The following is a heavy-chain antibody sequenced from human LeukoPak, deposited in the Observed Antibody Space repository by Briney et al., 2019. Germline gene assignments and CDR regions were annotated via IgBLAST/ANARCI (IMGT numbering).Heavy chain of an antibody. J-gene: IGHJ4*02. D-gene: IGHD6-19*01. Sequence: ASVKVSCKASGGTFSSYAISWVRQAPGQGLEWMGRIIPILGIANCAQKFQGRVTITADKSTSTAYMELSSLRSEDTAVYYCARLLGDSSGWKNFDYWGQGTLVTVSS. V-gene: IGHV1-69*04. CDR1: GGTFSSYA. CDR2: IIPILGIA. CDR3: ARLLGDSSGWKNFDY.